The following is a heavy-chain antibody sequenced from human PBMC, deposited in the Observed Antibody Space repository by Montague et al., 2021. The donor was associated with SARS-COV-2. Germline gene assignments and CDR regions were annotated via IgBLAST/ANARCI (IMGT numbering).Heavy chain of an antibody. CDR1: GDSIRNSDYS. CDR2: IYNGGST. D-gene: IGHD1-14*01. CDR3: ATRTRYPQNDFGF. J-gene: IGHJ4*02. V-gene: IGHV4-39*01. Sequence: SETLSLTCTVSGDSIRNSDYSWGWVRQPPGNGLEWIGNIYNGGSTLYNPSLKSRVTIFVDTSKNQFSLKLSSVTAADTAVYYCATRTRYPQNDFGFWGQGTLVTVSS.